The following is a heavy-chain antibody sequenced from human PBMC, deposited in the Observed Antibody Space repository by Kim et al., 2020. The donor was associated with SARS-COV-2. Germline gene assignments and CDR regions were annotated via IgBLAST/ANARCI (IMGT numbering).Heavy chain of an antibody. CDR1: GFTFSSYG. CDR2: ISNDGSKT. CDR3: AKEAVSSSRFYYY. D-gene: IGHD6-13*01. Sequence: GGSLRLSCAASGFTFSSYGMHWVRQAPGKGLEWVSVISNDGSKTYYADSVKGRFTISRDNSKNTLYLQMNSLRGEDTAVYYCAKEAVSSSRFYYYWGEG. J-gene: IGHJ4*02. V-gene: IGHV3-30*18.